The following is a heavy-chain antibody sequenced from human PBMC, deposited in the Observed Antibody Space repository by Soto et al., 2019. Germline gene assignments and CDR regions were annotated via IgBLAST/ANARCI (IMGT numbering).Heavy chain of an antibody. J-gene: IGHJ5*02. V-gene: IGHV1-18*01. CDR2: ISAYNGNT. CDR1: GYTFTSYG. Sequence: SGAEVKKPGASVKVSCKASGYTFTSYGISWVRQAPGQGLEWMGWISAYNGNTNYAQKLQGRVTMTTDTSTSTAYMALGSLGSDDTAVYYCARVHRVRGAVGGNWFDPWGQGTLVTVSS. CDR3: ARVHRVRGAVGGNWFDP. D-gene: IGHD3-10*01.